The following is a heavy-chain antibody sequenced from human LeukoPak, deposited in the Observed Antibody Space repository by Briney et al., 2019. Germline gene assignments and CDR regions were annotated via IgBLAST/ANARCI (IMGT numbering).Heavy chain of an antibody. CDR3: AREPVQELYCSGGSCYPNPNHQYNWFDP. CDR2: IIPIFGTA. CDR1: GGTFSSYA. Sequence: LVKVSCTASGGTFSSYAISWVRQAPGQGLEWMGGIIPIFGTANYAQKFQGRVTITADESTSTAYMELSSLRSEDTAVYYCAREPVQELYCSGGSCYPNPNHQYNWFDPWGQGTLVTVSS. J-gene: IGHJ5*02. D-gene: IGHD2-15*01. V-gene: IGHV1-69*01.